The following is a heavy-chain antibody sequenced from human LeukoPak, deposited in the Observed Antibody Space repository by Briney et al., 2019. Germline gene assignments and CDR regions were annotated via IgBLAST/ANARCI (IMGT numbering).Heavy chain of an antibody. D-gene: IGHD3-16*01. J-gene: IGHJ4*02. CDR2: ISSSRSYI. CDR1: GFTFSSYG. CDR3: ARGVLISFGRTLFDY. V-gene: IGHV3-21*01. Sequence: GGSLRLSCAASGFTFSSYGMHWVRQAPGKGLEWVSSISSSRSYIYYADSVKGRFTISRDNANNSLYLQMNSLRAEDTAVYYCARGVLISFGRTLFDYWGQGTLVTVSS.